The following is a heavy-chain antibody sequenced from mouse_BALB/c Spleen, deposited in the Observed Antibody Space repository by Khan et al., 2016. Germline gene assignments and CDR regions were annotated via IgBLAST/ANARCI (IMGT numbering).Heavy chain of an antibody. CDR2: INPYNDGT. CDR3: ARKGDYFGSSWYFDV. V-gene: IGHV1S136*01. Sequence: VQLQQSGPELVKPGASVKMSCKASGYTFTSYVMHWVKQKPGQGLEWIGYINPYNDGTKYNEKFKGKATLTSDKSSSKAYMELSSLTSEDSAVXDCARKGDYFGSSWYFDVWGAGTTVTVSS. J-gene: IGHJ1*01. CDR1: GYTFTSYV. D-gene: IGHD1-1*01.